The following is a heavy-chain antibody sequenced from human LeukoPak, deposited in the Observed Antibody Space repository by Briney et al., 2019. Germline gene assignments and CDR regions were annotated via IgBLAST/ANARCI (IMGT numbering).Heavy chain of an antibody. V-gene: IGHV3-33*06. J-gene: IGHJ5*01. D-gene: IGHD1-1*01. Sequence: GGSLRHSCAASGFTFTNFAMHWVRQAPGKGLVWVAVIWSDGSRKEYIDSVKDRFTVSRDNSKNTLYLQMNSLRAEDTALYFCAKDLGVLRSGERHPDNWFDSWGQGTLVTVSS. CDR3: AKDLGVLRSGERHPDNWFDS. CDR1: GFTFTNFA. CDR2: IWSDGSRK.